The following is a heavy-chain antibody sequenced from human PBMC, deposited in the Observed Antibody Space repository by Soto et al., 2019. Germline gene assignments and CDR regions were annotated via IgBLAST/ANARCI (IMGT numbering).Heavy chain of an antibody. Sequence: GGSLRLSCAASGFTFSSYGMHWVRQAPGKGLEWVAVIWYDGSNKYYADSVKGRFTISRDNSKNTLYLQMNSLRAEDTAVYYCARDSLGFSGYCSGGSCYSWPDYWGQGTLVTVSS. CDR2: IWYDGSNK. CDR3: ARDSLGFSGYCSGGSCYSWPDY. J-gene: IGHJ4*02. V-gene: IGHV3-33*01. D-gene: IGHD2-15*01. CDR1: GFTFSSYG.